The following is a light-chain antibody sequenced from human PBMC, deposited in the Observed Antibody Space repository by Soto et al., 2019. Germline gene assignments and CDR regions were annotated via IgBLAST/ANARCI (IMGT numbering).Light chain of an antibody. CDR1: QSVSSN. CDR3: QHYNNWPSIT. J-gene: IGKJ5*01. V-gene: IGKV3-15*01. Sequence: IVMTQSQATLSVSPGERATLSCRASQSVSSNLAWYQQKPGQAPRLLIYGASTRATGIPARFSGSGSGTEFTLTISSLQSEDFAVYYCQHYNNWPSITFGQGTRLEI. CDR2: GAS.